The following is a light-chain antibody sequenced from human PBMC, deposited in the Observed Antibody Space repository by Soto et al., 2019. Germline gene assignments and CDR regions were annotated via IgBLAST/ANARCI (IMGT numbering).Light chain of an antibody. J-gene: IGLJ3*02. CDR3: QSYDSSLSAL. Sequence: QSVLTQPPSVSGAPGQRVTISCTGSSSNIGAGYDVHWYQQLPGTAPKLLIYGNSNRPSGVPDRFSGSKSGTSASLAITGLQPEDEADYYCQSYDSSLSALFGGGTKLTVL. CDR1: SSNIGAGYD. CDR2: GNS. V-gene: IGLV1-40*01.